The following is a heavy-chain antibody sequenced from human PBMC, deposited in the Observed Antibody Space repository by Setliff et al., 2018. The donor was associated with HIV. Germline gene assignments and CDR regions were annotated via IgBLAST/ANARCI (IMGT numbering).Heavy chain of an antibody. D-gene: IGHD3-10*01. Sequence: LRLSCAASGFIFKTYWMHWVRQVPGKGLVWVSRINEQGGITDYADSVKGRFTISRDNAKNTLYLQMHSLRAEDTAIYYCTRDIGGIDSYWGQGATVTVSS. CDR3: TRDIGGIDSY. V-gene: IGHV3-74*01. J-gene: IGHJ4*02. CDR1: GFIFKTYW. CDR2: INEQGGIT.